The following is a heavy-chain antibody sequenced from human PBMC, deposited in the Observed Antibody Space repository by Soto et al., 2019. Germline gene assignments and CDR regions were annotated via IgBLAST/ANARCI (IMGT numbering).Heavy chain of an antibody. CDR1: GGSISSGGYS. CDR2: IYHSGST. Sequence: SETLSLTCAVSGGSISSGGYSWSWIRQPPGKGLEWIGYIYHSGSTYYNPSLKSRVTISVDTSKNQFSLKLSSVTAADAAVYYCAGGSGIADYNWFDPWGQGTLVTVSS. V-gene: IGHV4-30-2*01. J-gene: IGHJ5*02. CDR3: AGGSGIADYNWFDP. D-gene: IGHD6-13*01.